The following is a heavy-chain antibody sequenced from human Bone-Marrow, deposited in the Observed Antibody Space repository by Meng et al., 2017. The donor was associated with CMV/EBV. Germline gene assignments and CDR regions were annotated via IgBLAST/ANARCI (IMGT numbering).Heavy chain of an antibody. D-gene: IGHD4-11*01. CDR1: GGTFSSYA. Sequence: SVKVSCKASGGTFSSYAISWVRQAPGQGLEWMGGIIPILGIANYAQKFQGRVTITADKSTSTAYMELSSLRSEDTAVYYCARDRPLPPTACDAFEIWGQGTMVTVSS. CDR3: ARDRPLPPTACDAFEI. V-gene: IGHV1-69*10. J-gene: IGHJ3*02. CDR2: IIPILGIA.